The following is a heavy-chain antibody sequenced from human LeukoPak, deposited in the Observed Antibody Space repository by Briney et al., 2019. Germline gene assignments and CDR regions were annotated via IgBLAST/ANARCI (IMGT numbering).Heavy chain of an antibody. CDR3: ASWSTGDTARFDY. CDR2: NYYSGST. Sequence: SDTLSLTRTVSGGFMSSLYWRWIRPPPGKGVEGFGYNYYSGSTNYNPSLKSRVTISVDTSKNQFSLKLSSVTAADTAVYYCASWSTGDTARFDYWGQGTLVTVSS. CDR1: GGFMSSLY. J-gene: IGHJ4*02. V-gene: IGHV4-59*07. D-gene: IGHD4-17*01.